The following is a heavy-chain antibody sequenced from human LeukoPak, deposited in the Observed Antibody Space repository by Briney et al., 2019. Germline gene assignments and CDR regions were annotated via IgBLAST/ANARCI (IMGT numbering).Heavy chain of an antibody. V-gene: IGHV1-69*01. CDR3: AISLSGDTPMVNYFGY. D-gene: IGHD5-18*01. J-gene: IGHJ4*02. CDR2: IIPIFGTA. CDR1: GGTFSNYA. Sequence: GASVKVSCKASGGTFSNYAISWVRQAPGQGLEWTGGIIPIFGTANYAQKFQGRVTITADESTSTAYMELSSLRSEDTAVYYCAISLSGDTPMVNYFGYWGQGTLVTVSS.